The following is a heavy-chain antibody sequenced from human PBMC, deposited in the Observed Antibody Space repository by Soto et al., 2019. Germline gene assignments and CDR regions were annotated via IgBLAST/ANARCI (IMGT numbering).Heavy chain of an antibody. CDR2: IYWDDDE. Sequence: ITLKESGPTLVKPTQTLTLTCTFSGFSLNTGGVGVGWVRQPRGKAMEWLALIYWDDDERYRPSLRSRLNIPKDTSNNQVVLTMTNMDPEDPATYYCVRNWRYYGGDYYYGMDAWGQGTTVTVSS. CDR3: VRNWRYYGGDYYYGMDA. J-gene: IGHJ6*02. D-gene: IGHD3-10*01. CDR1: GFSLNTGGVG. V-gene: IGHV2-5*02.